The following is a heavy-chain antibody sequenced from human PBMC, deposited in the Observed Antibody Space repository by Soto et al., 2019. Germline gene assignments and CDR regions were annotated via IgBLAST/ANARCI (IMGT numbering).Heavy chain of an antibody. CDR3: ARDRTMLDAFDI. Sequence: GGSLRLSCAASGFTFSSYGMHWVRQAPGKGLEWVAVIWYDGSNKYYADSVKGRFTISRDNSKNTLYLQMNSLRAEDTAVYYCARDRTMLDAFDIWGQGTMVTVSS. J-gene: IGHJ3*02. V-gene: IGHV3-33*01. D-gene: IGHD3-10*02. CDR1: GFTFSSYG. CDR2: IWYDGSNK.